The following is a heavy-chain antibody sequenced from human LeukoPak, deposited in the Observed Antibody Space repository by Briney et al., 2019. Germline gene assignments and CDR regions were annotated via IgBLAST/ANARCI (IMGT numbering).Heavy chain of an antibody. D-gene: IGHD2-2*01. V-gene: IGHV3-30*04. J-gene: IGHJ4*02. Sequence: GGSLRLSCAASGFTFSSYAMHWVRQAPGKGLEWVAVISYDGSNKYYADSVKGRFTISRDNAKNSLYLQMNSLRAEDTAVYYCASRVVPAVGPPDYWGQGTLVTVSS. CDR2: ISYDGSNK. CDR1: GFTFSSYA. CDR3: ASRVVPAVGPPDY.